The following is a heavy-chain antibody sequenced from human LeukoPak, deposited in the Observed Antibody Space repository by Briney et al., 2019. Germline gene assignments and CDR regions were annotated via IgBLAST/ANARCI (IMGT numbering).Heavy chain of an antibody. CDR3: ARENWVFDY. Sequence: SATLSLTCVVSGYSISSGYHWGWIRQPPGKRLEWIGGVYRSGHTYYDPSFKSRVTISVDTSKRQISLKVRSVTAADTAMYYCARENWVFDYWGQGILVTVSS. J-gene: IGHJ4*02. CDR1: GYSISSGYH. V-gene: IGHV4-38-2*02. CDR2: VYRSGHT. D-gene: IGHD7-27*01.